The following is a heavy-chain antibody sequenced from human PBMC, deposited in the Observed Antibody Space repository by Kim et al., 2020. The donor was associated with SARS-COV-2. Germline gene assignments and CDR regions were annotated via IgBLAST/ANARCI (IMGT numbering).Heavy chain of an antibody. CDR1: GYTFTTYP. CDR2: INADNGNT. CDR3: ARHGSGSAGGY. Sequence: ASVTVSCKASGYTFTTYPMHWVRQAPGQRLEWMGWINADNGNTAYSQRFQARVTFTRDTSASTAYMELSSLRSEDTAVYYCARHGSGSAGGYWGQGTLVTVSS. D-gene: IGHD3-10*01. V-gene: IGHV1-3*01. J-gene: IGHJ4*02.